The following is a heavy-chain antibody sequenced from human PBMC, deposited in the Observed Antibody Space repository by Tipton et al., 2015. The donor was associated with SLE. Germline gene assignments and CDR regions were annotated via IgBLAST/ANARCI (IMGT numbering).Heavy chain of an antibody. CDR1: GFTFSSYA. CDR2: ISYDGSNK. Sequence: RSLRLSCAASGFTFSSYAMHWVRQAPGKGLEWVAVISYDGSNKYYADSVKGRFTISRDNSKSTLYLQMNSLRAEDTAVYYCASPRGVGATEAFDIWGQGTMVTVSS. J-gene: IGHJ3*02. D-gene: IGHD1-26*01. V-gene: IGHV3-30-3*01. CDR3: ASPRGVGATEAFDI.